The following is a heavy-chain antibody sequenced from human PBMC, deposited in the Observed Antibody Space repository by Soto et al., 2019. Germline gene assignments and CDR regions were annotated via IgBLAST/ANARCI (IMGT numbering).Heavy chain of an antibody. Sequence: EVQLVESGGGLVKPGGSLRLSCAGSGFTFSNAWMNWVRQAPGKGLEWVGRIKSKTDGGTTDYAAPVKGRFTISRDDSKNTLYLQMNSLKTEDTAVYYCTTLMITFGGALARDYWGQGTLVTVSS. J-gene: IGHJ4*02. CDR1: GFTFSNAW. CDR2: IKSKTDGGTT. CDR3: TTLMITFGGALARDY. D-gene: IGHD3-16*01. V-gene: IGHV3-15*07.